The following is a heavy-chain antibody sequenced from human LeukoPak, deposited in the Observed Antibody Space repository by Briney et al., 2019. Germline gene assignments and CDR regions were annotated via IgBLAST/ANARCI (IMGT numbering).Heavy chain of an antibody. CDR1: GGSINDYF. V-gene: IGHV4-4*09. Sequence: SETLSLTCTVSGGSINDYFWGWIRQPPGKGLDWIGHIYSVDSPTCSPSLMSRVSISVDSSKNQFSLELTSVTAADTAVYYCARRFRTGGNIHHDAYDVWGQGTVVTVSS. CDR3: ARRFRTGGNIHHDAYDV. CDR2: IYSVDSP. D-gene: IGHD1-14*01. J-gene: IGHJ3*01.